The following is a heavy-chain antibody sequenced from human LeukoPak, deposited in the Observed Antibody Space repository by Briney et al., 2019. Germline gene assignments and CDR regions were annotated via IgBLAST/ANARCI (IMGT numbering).Heavy chain of an antibody. D-gene: IGHD3-22*01. Sequence: PGGSLRLSCAASGFTVSSNYMSWVRQAPGKGLEWVSVIYSGGSTYYADSVKGRFTISRDNSKNTLYLQMNSLRAEDTAVYYCARLYDSSGYYKYYFDYWGQGTLVTVSS. CDR2: IYSGGST. J-gene: IGHJ4*02. V-gene: IGHV3-53*01. CDR3: ARLYDSSGYYKYYFDY. CDR1: GFTVSSNY.